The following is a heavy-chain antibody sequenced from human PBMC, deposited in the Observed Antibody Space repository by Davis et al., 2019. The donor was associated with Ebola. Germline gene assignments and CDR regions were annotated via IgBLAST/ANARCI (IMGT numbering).Heavy chain of an antibody. CDR2: ISYDGSNK. CDR1: GFTFGDYA. J-gene: IGHJ4*02. D-gene: IGHD3-22*01. CDR3: ARPMYYYDSSGPWDY. Sequence: GGSLRLSCTASGFTFGDYAMSWVRQAPGKGLEWVAVISYDGSNKYYADSVKGRFTISRDNSKNTLYLQMNSLRAEDTAVYYCARPMYYYDSSGPWDYWGQGTLVTVSS. V-gene: IGHV3-30*04.